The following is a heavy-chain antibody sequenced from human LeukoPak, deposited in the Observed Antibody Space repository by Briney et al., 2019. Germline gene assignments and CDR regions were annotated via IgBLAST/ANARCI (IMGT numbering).Heavy chain of an antibody. Sequence: SETLSLTCTVSGYSISSGYYWGWIRQPPGKGLEWIGSIYHSGSTYYNPSLKSRVTISVDTSKNQFSLKLSSATAADTAVYYCARVRDTAMLVDYWGQGTLVTVSS. J-gene: IGHJ4*02. V-gene: IGHV4-38-2*02. CDR3: ARVRDTAMLVDY. CDR1: GYSISSGYY. D-gene: IGHD5-18*01. CDR2: IYHSGST.